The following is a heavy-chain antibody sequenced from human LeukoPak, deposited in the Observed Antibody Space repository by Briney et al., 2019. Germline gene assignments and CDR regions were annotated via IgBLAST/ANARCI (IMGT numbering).Heavy chain of an antibody. Sequence: GGSLRLSCAASGFTFSSYWMHWVRQAPGKGLEWVSYISSSGSTIYYADSVKGRFTISRDNAKNSLYLQMNSLRAEDTAVYYCARTIEMATISYFDYWGQGTLVTVSS. J-gene: IGHJ4*02. CDR1: GFTFSSYW. D-gene: IGHD5-24*01. CDR2: ISSSGSTI. V-gene: IGHV3-48*04. CDR3: ARTIEMATISYFDY.